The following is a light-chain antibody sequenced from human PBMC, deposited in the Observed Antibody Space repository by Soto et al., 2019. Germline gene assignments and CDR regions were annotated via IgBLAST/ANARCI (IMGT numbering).Light chain of an antibody. V-gene: IGKV1-5*03. CDR3: HQYNSFTWT. CDR2: KAS. J-gene: IGKJ1*01. Sequence: DIQMTQSPSTLSASVGDRVTITCRASQSIRSWLAWYQQKPGKAPKLLIYKASSLESGVPSRFCGSGAGTEYSLTISSLQPDDFATDYCHQYNSFTWTFGQGTKVEIK. CDR1: QSIRSW.